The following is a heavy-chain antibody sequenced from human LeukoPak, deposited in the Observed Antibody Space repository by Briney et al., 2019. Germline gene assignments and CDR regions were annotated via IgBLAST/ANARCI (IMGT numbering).Heavy chain of an antibody. V-gene: IGHV3-23*01. J-gene: IGHJ4*02. CDR3: AKGGTYYYASGTLY. D-gene: IGHD3-10*01. CDR1: GFTFSSYA. CDR2: INGSGGTT. Sequence: GGSLRLSCAASGFTFSSYAISWVRQAPGKGLEWVSGINGSGGTTYYADSVKGRFTISRDNSKNTLYLQMSSLTAEDTAVYYCAKGGTYYYASGTLYWGQGTLVTVSS.